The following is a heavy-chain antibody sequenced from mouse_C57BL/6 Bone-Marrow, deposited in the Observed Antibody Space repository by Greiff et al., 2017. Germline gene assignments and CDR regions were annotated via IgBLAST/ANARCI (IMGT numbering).Heavy chain of an antibody. D-gene: IGHD3-2*02. CDR1: GYTFTDYY. CDR3: ARRAKTAQAPDY. V-gene: IGHV1-26*01. Sequence: VQLQQSGPELVKPGASVKISCKASGYTFTDYYMNWVKQSHGKSLEWIGDINPNNGGTSYNQKFKGKATLTVDKSSSTAYMELRSLTSEDSAVYYCARRAKTAQAPDYWGQGTTLTVSS. J-gene: IGHJ2*01. CDR2: INPNNGGT.